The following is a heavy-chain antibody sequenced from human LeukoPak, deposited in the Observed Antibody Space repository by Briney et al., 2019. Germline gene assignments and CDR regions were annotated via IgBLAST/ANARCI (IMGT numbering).Heavy chain of an antibody. CDR2: IYYSGSA. CDR3: ARVNYGSATNEDY. CDR1: GGSLSSGGYY. J-gene: IGHJ4*02. V-gene: IGHV4-31*03. D-gene: IGHD3-10*01. Sequence: SETLSLTCTVSGGSLSSGGYYWSWIRQHPGKGLEWIGYIYYSGSAYYNPSLKSRVTISVDTSENQFSLKLSSVTAADTAVYYCARVNYGSATNEDYWGQGTLVTVSS.